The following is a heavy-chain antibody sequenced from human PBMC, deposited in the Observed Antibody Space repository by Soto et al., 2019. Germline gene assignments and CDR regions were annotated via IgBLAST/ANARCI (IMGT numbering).Heavy chain of an antibody. Sequence: SETLSLTCTVSGGSISSSSYYWGWIRQPPGKGLEWIGSIYYSGSTYYNPSLKSRVTISVDTSKNQFSLKLSSVTAADTAVYYCARHEVVVVVAATRAGWFDPWGQGTLVTVSS. D-gene: IGHD2-15*01. CDR3: ARHEVVVVVAATRAGWFDP. J-gene: IGHJ5*02. CDR2: IYYSGST. V-gene: IGHV4-39*01. CDR1: GGSISSSSYY.